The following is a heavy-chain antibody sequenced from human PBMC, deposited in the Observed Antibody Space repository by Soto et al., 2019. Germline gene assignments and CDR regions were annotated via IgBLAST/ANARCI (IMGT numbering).Heavy chain of an antibody. D-gene: IGHD4-17*01. CDR2: ISYDGSNK. V-gene: IGHV3-30-3*01. CDR1: GFTFSSYA. CDR3: ARTDYGGNSGYFQH. J-gene: IGHJ1*01. Sequence: GGSLRLSCAASGFTFSSYAMHWVRQAPGKGLEWVAVISYDGSNKYYADSVKGRFTISRDNSKNTLYLQMNSLRAEDTAVYYCARTDYGGNSGYFQHWGQGTLVTVSS.